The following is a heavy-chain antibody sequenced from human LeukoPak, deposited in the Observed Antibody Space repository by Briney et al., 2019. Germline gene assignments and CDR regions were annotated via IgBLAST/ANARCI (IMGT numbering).Heavy chain of an antibody. CDR3: ARDYGDYVEYYYGMGV. CDR1: GGTFSSYA. Sequence: SVKVSCKASGGTFSSYAISWVRQAPGQGLEWMGGIIPIFGTANYAQKFQGRVTITADESTSTAYMELSSLRSEDAAVYYCARDYGDYVEYYYGMGVWGQGTTVTVSS. CDR2: IIPIFGTA. J-gene: IGHJ6*02. V-gene: IGHV1-69*01. D-gene: IGHD4-17*01.